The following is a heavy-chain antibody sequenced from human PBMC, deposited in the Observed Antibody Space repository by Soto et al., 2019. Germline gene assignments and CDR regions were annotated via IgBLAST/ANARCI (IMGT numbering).Heavy chain of an antibody. CDR3: ARGVVEENWFDP. J-gene: IGHJ5*02. CDR1: GCTFSSYA. CDR2: IIPIFGTA. Sequence: RASVKVSCKASGCTFSSYAISWVRQAPGQGLEWMGGIIPIFGTANYAQKFQGRVTITADKSTSTAYMELSSLRSEDTAVYYCARGVVEENWFDPWGQGTLVTVSS. D-gene: IGHD2-15*01. V-gene: IGHV1-69*06.